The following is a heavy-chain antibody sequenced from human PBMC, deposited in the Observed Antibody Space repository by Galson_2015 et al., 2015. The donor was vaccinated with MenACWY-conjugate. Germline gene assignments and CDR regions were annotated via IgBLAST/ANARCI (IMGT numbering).Heavy chain of an antibody. J-gene: IGHJ4*02. Sequence: SVKVSCKASGYSFIGYGISWVRQAPGQGLEWMGWISTSNGDTKYAQKFQGRVAVTTDKSTNTAYMELRSLRSDDTAVYYCARDYSHDYVWGTYRYLLIHWGQGTLVTVSS. CDR2: ISTSNGDT. V-gene: IGHV1-18*01. CDR1: GYSFIGYG. D-gene: IGHD3-16*02. CDR3: ARDYSHDYVWGTYRYLLIH.